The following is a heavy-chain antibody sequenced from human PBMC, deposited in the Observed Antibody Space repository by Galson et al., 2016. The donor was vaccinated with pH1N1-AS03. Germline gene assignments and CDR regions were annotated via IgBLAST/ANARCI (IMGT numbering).Heavy chain of an antibody. CDR3: LYGRGSYIPDY. CDR2: INSDGSTT. Sequence: SLRLSCAASGFSFSTYWMHWVRQAPGKGLVWVSNINSDGSTTNYADSVKGRFTISRDNAKRTLYLQFNSLRAEDTAVLFCLYGRGSYIPDYWGQGTLVTVSS. J-gene: IGHJ4*02. CDR1: GFSFSTYW. D-gene: IGHD3-10*01. V-gene: IGHV3-74*01.